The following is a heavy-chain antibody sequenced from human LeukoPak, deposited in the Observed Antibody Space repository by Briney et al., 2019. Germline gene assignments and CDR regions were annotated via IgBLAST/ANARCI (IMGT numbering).Heavy chain of an antibody. Sequence: ASVKVSCKASGYTFTSYGISWVRQAPGQGLEWMGWISAYNGNTNYAQKLQGRVTMTTDTSTSTAYMELRSLRSDDTAVYYRARDASIAAAGLFDPWGQGTLVTVSS. J-gene: IGHJ5*02. CDR2: ISAYNGNT. D-gene: IGHD6-13*01. CDR1: GYTFTSYG. V-gene: IGHV1-18*04. CDR3: ARDASIAAAGLFDP.